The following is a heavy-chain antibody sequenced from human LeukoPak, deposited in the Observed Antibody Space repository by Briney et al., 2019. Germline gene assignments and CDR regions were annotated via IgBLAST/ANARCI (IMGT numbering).Heavy chain of an antibody. J-gene: IGHJ4*02. CDR2: IYYSGTT. CDR1: GGSITNFY. D-gene: IGHD3-10*01. Sequence: KPSETLSLTCTVSGGSITNFYGGWIRQSPGKGLELIGYIYYSGTTNYSPSLKSRVSISVDTSKKQFSLKLSSVTAADTAVYYCARYAITNTKTRKSALFDYWGQGTLVTVSS. V-gene: IGHV4-59*01. CDR3: ARYAITNTKTRKSALFDY.